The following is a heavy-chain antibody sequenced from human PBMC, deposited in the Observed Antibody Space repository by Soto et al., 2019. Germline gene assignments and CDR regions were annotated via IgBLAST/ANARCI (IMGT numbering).Heavy chain of an antibody. CDR2: ISAYNGNT. J-gene: IGHJ4*02. Sequence: QVQLVQSGAEVKKPGASVKVSCKASGYTFTSYGISWVRQAPGQGLEWMGWISAYNGNTNYAQKLQGRVTMTTDTPTSTAYMELRSLRSDDTAVYYCARDLGGRYDFWSGYSYPEVDYWGQGTLVTVSS. CDR1: GYTFTSYG. V-gene: IGHV1-18*01. CDR3: ARDLGGRYDFWSGYSYPEVDY. D-gene: IGHD3-3*01.